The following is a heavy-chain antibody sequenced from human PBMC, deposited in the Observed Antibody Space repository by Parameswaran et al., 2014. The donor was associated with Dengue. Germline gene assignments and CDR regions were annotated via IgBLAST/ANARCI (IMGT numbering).Heavy chain of an antibody. Sequence: VRQMPGKGLEWVSSISSSSSYIYYADSVKGRFTISRDNAKNSLYLQMNSLRAEDTAVYYCAATFPFDIWGQGTMVTVSS. J-gene: IGHJ3*02. CDR3: AATFPFDI. V-gene: IGHV3-21*01. CDR2: ISSSSSYI. D-gene: IGHD2-21*01.